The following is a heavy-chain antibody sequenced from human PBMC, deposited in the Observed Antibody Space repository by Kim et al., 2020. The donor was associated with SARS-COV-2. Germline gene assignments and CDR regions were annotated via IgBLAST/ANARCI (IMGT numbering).Heavy chain of an antibody. J-gene: IGHJ5*02. Sequence: GGSLRLSCAASGFTFSSYWMHWVRQAPGKGLVWVSRINSDGSSTSYADSVKGRFTISRDNAKNTLYLQMNSLRAEDTAVYYCARAVGGTTVVERFDPWGQGTLVTVSS. CDR3: ARAVGGTTVVERFDP. CDR2: INSDGSST. D-gene: IGHD4-17*01. CDR1: GFTFSSYW. V-gene: IGHV3-74*01.